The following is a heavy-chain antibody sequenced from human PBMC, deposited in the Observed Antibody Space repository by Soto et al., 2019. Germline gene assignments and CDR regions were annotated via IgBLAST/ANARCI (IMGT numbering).Heavy chain of an antibody. CDR1: GFTFSSYA. CDR2: ISGSGGST. CDR3: AKDTRSIAVAGYYFDY. D-gene: IGHD6-19*01. Sequence: GGSLRLSCAASGFTFSSYAMSWVRQAPGKGLEWVSAISGSGGSTYYADSVKGRFTISRDNSKNTLYLQMNSLRAEDTAVYYCAKDTRSIAVAGYYFDYWGQGTLVTVSS. V-gene: IGHV3-23*01. J-gene: IGHJ4*02.